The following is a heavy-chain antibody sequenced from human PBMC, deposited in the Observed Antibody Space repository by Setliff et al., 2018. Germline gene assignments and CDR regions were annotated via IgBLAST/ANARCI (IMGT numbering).Heavy chain of an antibody. V-gene: IGHV1-2*02. D-gene: IGHD1-26*01. J-gene: IGHJ4*02. CDR2: INPNRDDT. CDR1: GYTFTDSF. Sequence: ASVKVSCKASGYTFTDSFIHWVRQAPGQGFEWLGWINPNRDDTKYAQKFQHRILMAKDTSLNTVYVELSSLRSDDTATYYCARDGSAFFYQNWGQGSLVT. CDR3: ARDGSAFFYQN.